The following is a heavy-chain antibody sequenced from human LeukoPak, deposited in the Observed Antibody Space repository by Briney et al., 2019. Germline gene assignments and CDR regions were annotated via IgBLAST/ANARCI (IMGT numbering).Heavy chain of an antibody. CDR3: ARVGGMYYDILTAPGGVDY. J-gene: IGHJ4*02. Sequence: GASVKVSCKASGYTFTSYGISWVRQAPGQGLEWMGWISAYNGNTNYAQKFQGRVTITADKSTSTAYMELSSLRSEDTAVYYCARVGGMYYDILTAPGGVDYWGQGTLVTVSS. CDR2: ISAYNGNT. CDR1: GYTFTSYG. V-gene: IGHV1-18*01. D-gene: IGHD3-9*01.